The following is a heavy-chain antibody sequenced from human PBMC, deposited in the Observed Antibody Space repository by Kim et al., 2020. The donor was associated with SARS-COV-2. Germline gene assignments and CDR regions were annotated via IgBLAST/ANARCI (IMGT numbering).Heavy chain of an antibody. CDR2: ISAYNGNT. CDR3: ARDPTYYDILTGYYSTRHFDY. Sequence: ASVKVSCKASGYTFTSYGISWVRQAPGQGLEWMGWISAYNGNTNYAQKLQGRVTMTTDTSTSTAYMELRSLRSDDTAVYYCARDPTYYDILTGYYSTRHFDYWGQGTLVTVSP. J-gene: IGHJ4*02. CDR1: GYTFTSYG. V-gene: IGHV1-18*01. D-gene: IGHD3-9*01.